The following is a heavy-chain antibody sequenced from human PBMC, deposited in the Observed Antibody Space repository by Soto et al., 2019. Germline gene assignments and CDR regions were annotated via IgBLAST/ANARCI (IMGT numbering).Heavy chain of an antibody. J-gene: IGHJ6*02. CDR2: ISSSSSYI. Sequence: VGSLRLSCAASGFTFSSYSMNWVRQAPGKGLEWVSSISSSSSYIYYADSVKGRFTISRDNAKNSLYLQMNSLRAEDTAVYYCARDSREGAPTNELRYFDWLLNNYYYYGMDVWGQGTTVTVSS. D-gene: IGHD3-9*01. V-gene: IGHV3-21*01. CDR3: ARDSREGAPTNELRYFDWLLNNYYYYGMDV. CDR1: GFTFSSYS.